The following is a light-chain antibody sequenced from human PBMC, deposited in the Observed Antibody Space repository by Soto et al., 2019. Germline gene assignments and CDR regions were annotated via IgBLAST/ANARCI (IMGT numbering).Light chain of an antibody. CDR2: DVS. CDR3: SSYTIISPLV. CDR1: SSDVANYNY. V-gene: IGLV2-14*03. Sequence: LTQPASVSGSPGQSITISCTGTSSDVANYNYLSWYQQHPGKAPKLIIYDVSNRPSGVSNRFSGSKSGNTASLTISGLQAEDEADYYCSSYTIISPLVFGGGTKLTVL. J-gene: IGLJ2*01.